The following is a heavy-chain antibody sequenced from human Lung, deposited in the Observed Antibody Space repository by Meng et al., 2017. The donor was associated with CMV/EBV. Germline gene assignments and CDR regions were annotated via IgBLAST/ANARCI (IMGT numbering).Heavy chain of an antibody. D-gene: IGHD3-10*01. Sequence: GESXKISCAASGFTFSYFWMSWVRQAPGKGLEWVANIKQDGSEKYYVDSVEGRFTISRDNAKNSLYLQMNSLRTEDTAVYYCARDRGACDIWGQGTVVTVSS. CDR2: IKQDGSEK. J-gene: IGHJ3*02. CDR1: GFTFSYFW. V-gene: IGHV3-7*01. CDR3: ARDRGACDI.